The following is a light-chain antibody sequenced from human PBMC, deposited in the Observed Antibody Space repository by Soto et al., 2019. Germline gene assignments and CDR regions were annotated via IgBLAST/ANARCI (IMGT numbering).Light chain of an antibody. CDR1: SSDVGGYNY. CDR2: EVN. CDR3: SSYAGSNNFVV. V-gene: IGLV2-8*01. J-gene: IGLJ2*01. Sequence: QSVLTQPPSASRSPGQSVTISCTGTSSDVGGYNYVSWYQQHPGKAPKLMIYEVNKRPSGVPDRFSGSKSGNTASLTVSGLQAEDEADYYCSSYAGSNNFVVFGGGTKLTVL.